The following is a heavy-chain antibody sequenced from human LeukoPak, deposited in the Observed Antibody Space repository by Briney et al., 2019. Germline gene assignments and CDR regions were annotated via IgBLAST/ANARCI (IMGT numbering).Heavy chain of an antibody. Sequence: QAGGSLRLSCAASGFIFNNYGLIWVRQAPGKGLGWVSVIYGGGKTNYADSVKGRFTISRDNSKHTLYLQMNSLRAEDTAVYYCARDHSGSYQRAFDIWGQGTMVTVSS. V-gene: IGHV3-66*02. CDR1: GFIFNNYG. CDR2: IYGGGKT. CDR3: ARDHSGSYQRAFDI. J-gene: IGHJ3*02. D-gene: IGHD1-26*01.